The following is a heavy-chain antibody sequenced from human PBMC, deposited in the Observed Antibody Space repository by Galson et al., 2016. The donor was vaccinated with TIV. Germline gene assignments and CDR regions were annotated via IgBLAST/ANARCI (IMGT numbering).Heavy chain of an antibody. CDR2: VYYTRGT. V-gene: IGHV4-38-2*02. J-gene: IGHJ4*02. D-gene: IGHD1-7*01. CDR1: GHSFTRDSS. CDR3: TREIAGTTVHS. Sequence: SQTLSLTCTVSGHSFTRDSSWGWIRQPPGKGLEWSGSVYYTRGTYYNPSLRGRVTVSLDTSNNQFFLKVSSVTAADTAVYYCTREIAGTTVHSWGQGALVTVSS.